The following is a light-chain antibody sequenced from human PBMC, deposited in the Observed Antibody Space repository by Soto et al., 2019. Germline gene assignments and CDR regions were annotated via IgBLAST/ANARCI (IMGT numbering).Light chain of an antibody. J-gene: IGLJ1*01. CDR1: SSDIGGYDY. CDR3: CSYAGSYV. Sequence: QSALTQPPSASGSPGQSVTISCTGTSSDIGGYDYVSWHQQYPGKAPKLVIYDVSKRPSGVPDRFSGSKSGNTASLTISGLQGEDEADYYCCSYAGSYVFGTGTKLTVL. V-gene: IGLV2-11*01. CDR2: DVS.